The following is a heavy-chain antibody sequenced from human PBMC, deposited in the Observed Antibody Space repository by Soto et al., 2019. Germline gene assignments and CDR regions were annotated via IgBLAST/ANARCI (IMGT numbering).Heavy chain of an antibody. D-gene: IGHD3-22*01. V-gene: IGHV4-30-2*01. J-gene: IGHJ3*02. CDR2: IYHSGST. CDR3: ARAVVTHHDAFDI. Sequence: QLQLQESGSGLVKPSQTLSLTCAVSGGSISSGGYSWSWIRQPPGKGLEWIGYIYHSGSTYYNPSLESLVPISVDRSKNQFSLKLSSVTAADTAVYYCARAVVTHHDAFDIWGQGTMVTVSS. CDR1: GGSISSGGYS.